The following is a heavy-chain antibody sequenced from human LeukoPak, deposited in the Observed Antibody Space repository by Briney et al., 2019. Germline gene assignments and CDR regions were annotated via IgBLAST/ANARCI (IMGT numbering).Heavy chain of an antibody. CDR2: VNHSGST. D-gene: IGHD2/OR15-2a*01. J-gene: IGHJ4*02. CDR3: ARSWNGDRGSYYLTY. CDR1: GGSFSDYY. Sequence: SETLSLACAVYGGSFSDYYWTWIRQPPGKGLEWIGEVNHSGSTNHNPSLESRVTISVDTSKNQFSLRLSSVTAADTAVYYCARSWNGDRGSYYLTYWGQGNMVTVSS. V-gene: IGHV4-34*01.